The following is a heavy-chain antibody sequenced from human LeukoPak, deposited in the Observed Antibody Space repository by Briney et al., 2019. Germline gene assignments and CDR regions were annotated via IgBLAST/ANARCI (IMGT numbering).Heavy chain of an antibody. J-gene: IGHJ4*02. V-gene: IGHV3-33*01. D-gene: IGHD2-15*01. Sequence: GGSLTLSCAASGFTFSSYGMHWVRQAPGKGLEWVAVIWYDGSNKYNADSVKGRFTISRDNSKNTLYLEMNSPRAEDTAVYYCARDKGRNVIWTLEYWGQGTLVTVSS. CDR2: IWYDGSNK. CDR1: GFTFSSYG. CDR3: ARDKGRNVIWTLEY.